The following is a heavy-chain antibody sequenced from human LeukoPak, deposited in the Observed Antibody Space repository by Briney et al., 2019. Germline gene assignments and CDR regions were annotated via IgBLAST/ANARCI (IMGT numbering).Heavy chain of an antibody. CDR3: AKSSHIAAAGTFDY. CDR2: IYSGGST. CDR1: GFTISSNY. D-gene: IGHD6-13*01. V-gene: IGHV3-53*01. J-gene: IGHJ4*02. Sequence: GGSLRLSCAVSGFTISSNYMSWVRQAPGKGLEWVSVIYSGGSTYYADSVKGRFTISRDNSKNTLYLQMNSLRAEDTAVYYCAKSSHIAAAGTFDYWGQGTLVTVSS.